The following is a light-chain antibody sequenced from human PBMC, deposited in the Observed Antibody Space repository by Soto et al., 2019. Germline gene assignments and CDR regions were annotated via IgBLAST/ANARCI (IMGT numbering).Light chain of an antibody. V-gene: IGLV2-14*01. CDR3: SSFTNTITRYA. J-gene: IGLJ1*01. CDR1: SSDVGGYNY. CDR2: EVS. Sequence: QSVLTQPPSASGSPGQSVTIYSTGTSSDVGGYNYVSWFQHHPGKAPKLIIYEVSYRPSGVSNRFSGSKSGDTASLTISGLQAEDEADYYCSSFTNTITRYAFGTGTKVTVL.